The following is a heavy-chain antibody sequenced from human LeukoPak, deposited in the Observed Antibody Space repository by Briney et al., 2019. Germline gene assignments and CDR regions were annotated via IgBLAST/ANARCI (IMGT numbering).Heavy chain of an antibody. V-gene: IGHV1-69*05. CDR1: GGTFSSYA. Sequence: SVKVSCKASGGTFSSYAISWVRQAPGQGLEWMGGIIPIFGTANYAQKFQGRVTITTDESTSTAYMELSSLRSEDTAVYYCAGLSGSAPYFDYWGEGTLGTVSS. J-gene: IGHJ4*02. D-gene: IGHD5-12*01. CDR3: AGLSGSAPYFDY. CDR2: IIPIFGTA.